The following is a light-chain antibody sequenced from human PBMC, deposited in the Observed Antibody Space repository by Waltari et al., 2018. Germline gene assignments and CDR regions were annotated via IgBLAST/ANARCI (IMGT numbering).Light chain of an antibody. CDR1: QSLLHINGYNY. CDR3: MTDLQAPRN. J-gene: IGKJ2*01. Sequence: EIVWTQSPLSLPVTPGEPTSISCRSSQSLLHINGYNYLDWYLQKPGQSPQLLIYLASTRVSGVPDRFSGSASCIDCTLNINRVEDEDVGVYYCMTDLQAPRNFGEGTKVELK. V-gene: IGKV2-28*01. CDR2: LAS.